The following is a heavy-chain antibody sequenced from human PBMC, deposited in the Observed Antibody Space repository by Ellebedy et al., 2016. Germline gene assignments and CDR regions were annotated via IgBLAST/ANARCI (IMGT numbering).Heavy chain of an antibody. CDR3: ARRVGPSYFDY. D-gene: IGHD1-26*01. CDR1: GYSFTTYW. J-gene: IGHJ4*02. CDR2: IDPSDSYT. Sequence: GESLKISXKGSGYSFTTYWISWVRQMPGKGLEWMGRIDPSDSYTDYSPSFQGQVTISADKSISTAYLQWSSLKASDTAMYYCARRVGPSYFDYWGQGTLVTVSS. V-gene: IGHV5-10-1*04.